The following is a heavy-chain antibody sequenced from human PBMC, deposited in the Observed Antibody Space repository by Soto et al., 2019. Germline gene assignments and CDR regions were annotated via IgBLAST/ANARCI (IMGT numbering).Heavy chain of an antibody. CDR1: GGTFSSYT. Sequence: QVQLVQSGAEVKKPGSSVKVSCKASGGTFSSYTISWVRQAPGQGLEWMGRIIPILGIANYAQKFQGRVTITADKSTSTAYMELSSLRSEDTAVYYCARWYDSSVGLDYWGQGTLVTVSS. D-gene: IGHD3-22*01. CDR2: IIPILGIA. J-gene: IGHJ4*02. V-gene: IGHV1-69*02. CDR3: ARWYDSSVGLDY.